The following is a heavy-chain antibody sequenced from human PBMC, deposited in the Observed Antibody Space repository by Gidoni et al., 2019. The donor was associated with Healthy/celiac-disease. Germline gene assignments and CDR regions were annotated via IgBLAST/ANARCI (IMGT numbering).Heavy chain of an antibody. CDR3: ARSSRWGYFDL. CDR2: ISSSSSTI. Sequence: EVQLVESGGGLVQPGGSLRLSCAASGFTFSSYSMNWVRQAPGKGLEWVSYISSSSSTIYYADSVKGRFTISRDNAKNSLYLQMNSLRAEDTAVYYCARSSRWGYFDLWGRGTLVTVSS. V-gene: IGHV3-48*01. J-gene: IGHJ2*01. D-gene: IGHD6-13*01. CDR1: GFTFSSYS.